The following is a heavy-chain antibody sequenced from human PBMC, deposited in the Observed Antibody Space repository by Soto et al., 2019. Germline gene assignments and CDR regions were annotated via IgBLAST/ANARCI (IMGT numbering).Heavy chain of an antibody. Sequence: EVQLVESGGGLVKSGESLRLSCAASGFTFRNVWMSWVRQAPGKGLEWVGLIRNKNDGGTTEYAAPVKGRFTISRXDSKNNLNLQMNYLKTEDTAVYYCASFNQYDSFDFWGQGTMVTVSS. CDR1: GFTFRNVW. CDR2: IRNKNDGGTT. CDR3: ASFNQYDSFDF. J-gene: IGHJ3*01. V-gene: IGHV3-15*01. D-gene: IGHD4-4*01.